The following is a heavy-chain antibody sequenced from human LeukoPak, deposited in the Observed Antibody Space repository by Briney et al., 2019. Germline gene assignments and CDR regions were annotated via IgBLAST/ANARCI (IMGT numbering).Heavy chain of an antibody. J-gene: IGHJ3*02. CDR1: GGSISSFY. V-gene: IGHV4-59*01. CDR3: ARDRSRDGYKGDRFDI. D-gene: IGHD5-24*01. Sequence: PSETLSLTCTVSGGSISSFYWYWIRQPPGKGLEWIGYIYYSGSTNYNPSLKSRVTISIDTSKNQFSLKLSSVTAADTAVYYCARDRSRDGYKGDRFDIWGQGTMVTVSS. CDR2: IYYSGST.